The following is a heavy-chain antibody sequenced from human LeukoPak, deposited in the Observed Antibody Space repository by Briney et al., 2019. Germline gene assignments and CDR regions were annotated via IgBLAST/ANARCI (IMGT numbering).Heavy chain of an antibody. CDR2: INPADSYI. CDR1: GYSFTNYW. CDR3: ARHFSSAWFGY. J-gene: IGHJ4*02. D-gene: IGHD2-2*01. Sequence: PGESLKISCQGSGYSFTNYWIGWVRQEPGKGLEWLGNINPADSYITHSPSFQGQVTFSADKSINTAYLHLTSLEASDTAMYYCARHFSSAWFGYWGQGTLVTVSS. V-gene: IGHV5-51*01.